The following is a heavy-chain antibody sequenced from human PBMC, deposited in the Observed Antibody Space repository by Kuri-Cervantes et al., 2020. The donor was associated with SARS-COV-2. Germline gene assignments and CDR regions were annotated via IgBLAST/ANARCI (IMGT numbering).Heavy chain of an antibody. CDR1: GFTFSSYA. J-gene: IGHJ6*02. CDR2: ISGSGGST. D-gene: IGHD3-3*01. CDR3: AKDLYYDFWSGYGPFGMDV. Sequence: GESLKISCAASGFTFSSYAMSWVRQAPGKGLEWVSAISGSGGSTYYADSAKGRFTISRDNSKNTLYLQMNSLRAEDTAVYYCAKDLYYDFWSGYGPFGMDVWGQGTTVTVSS. V-gene: IGHV3-23*01.